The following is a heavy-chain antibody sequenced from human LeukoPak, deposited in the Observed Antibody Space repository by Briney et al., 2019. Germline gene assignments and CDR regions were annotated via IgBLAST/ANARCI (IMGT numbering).Heavy chain of an antibody. CDR3: ARRPEYCSSTSCYTVFDY. CDR2: INHSGST. V-gene: IGHV4-34*01. Sequence: SETLSLTCAVYGGSFSGYYWSWIRQPPGKGLEWIGEINHSGSTNYNPSLKSRVTISVDTSKNQFSLKLSSVTAADTAVYYCARRPEYCSSTSCYTVFDYWGQGTLVTVSS. CDR1: GGSFSGYY. J-gene: IGHJ4*02. D-gene: IGHD2-2*02.